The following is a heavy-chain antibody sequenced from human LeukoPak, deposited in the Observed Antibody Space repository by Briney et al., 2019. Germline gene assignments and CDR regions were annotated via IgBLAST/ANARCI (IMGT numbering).Heavy chain of an antibody. CDR2: IYYSGST. D-gene: IGHD2-2*01. V-gene: IGHV4-59*01. Sequence: SETLSLTCTVSGGSISSYYWSWIRRPPGKGLEWIGYIYYSGSTNYNPSLKSRVTMSVDTSKNQFSLKLSSVTAADTAVYYCARDVPSSLGMGVWGQGTTVTVSS. CDR1: GGSISSYY. J-gene: IGHJ6*02. CDR3: ARDVPSSLGMGV.